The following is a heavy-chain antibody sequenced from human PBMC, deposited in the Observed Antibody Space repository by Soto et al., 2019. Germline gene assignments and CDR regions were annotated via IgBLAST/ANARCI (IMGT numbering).Heavy chain of an antibody. Sequence: EVQLLDSGGGSVQPGGSLRLSCAASGFTFSSYVMRWVRQAPGKGLEWVSSISGSGGSTYYTDSVKGRFTISRDNSKNTVYLRMNSLRAEDTAVYFCARGYCSGDTCYHIDYWGQGTLVTVSS. D-gene: IGHD2-15*01. J-gene: IGHJ4*02. CDR3: ARGYCSGDTCYHIDY. V-gene: IGHV3-23*01. CDR2: ISGSGGST. CDR1: GFTFSSYV.